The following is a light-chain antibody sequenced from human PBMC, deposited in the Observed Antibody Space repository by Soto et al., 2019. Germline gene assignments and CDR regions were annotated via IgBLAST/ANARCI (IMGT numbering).Light chain of an antibody. J-gene: IGKJ2*01. CDR3: QQRSNWHPSYT. CDR2: DAS. CDR1: QSVSSY. Sequence: EIVLTQSPATLSLSPGERATLSCRASQSVSSYLVWYQQKPGQAPSLLIFDASNSHTGIPATFSGSGSGTGVTLTIHSLEPEALAVYCCQQRSNWHPSYTFGQGNQLEIK. V-gene: IGKV3-11*01.